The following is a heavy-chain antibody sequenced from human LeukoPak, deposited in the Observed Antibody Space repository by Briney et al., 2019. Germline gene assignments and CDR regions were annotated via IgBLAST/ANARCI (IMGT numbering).Heavy chain of an antibody. CDR2: ISSSGSTI. D-gene: IGHD3-22*01. V-gene: IGHV3-48*03. CDR3: KGYYDSSGYKAY. CDR1: GFTFRSYE. Sequence: GGSLRLSCVASGFTFRSYEMNWVRQAPGKGLEWVSYISSSGSTIYYADPVKGRFTISRDNAKNSLYLQMNSLRAEDTAVYYCKGYYDSSGYKAYWGQGTLVTVSS. J-gene: IGHJ4*02.